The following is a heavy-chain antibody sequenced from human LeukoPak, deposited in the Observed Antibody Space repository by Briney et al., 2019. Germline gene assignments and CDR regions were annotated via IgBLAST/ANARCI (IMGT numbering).Heavy chain of an antibody. D-gene: IGHD1-26*01. CDR1: GGTFSSYA. V-gene: IGHV1-69*04. CDR3: ARERWELLRGDYYYYGMDV. Sequence: GASVKVSCKASGGTFSSYAISWVRQAPGQGLEWMGRIIPILGIANYAQKFQGRVTITADKSTSTAYMELSSLRSEDTAVYYCARERWELLRGDYYYYGMDVWGQGTTVTVSS. J-gene: IGHJ6*02. CDR2: IIPILGIA.